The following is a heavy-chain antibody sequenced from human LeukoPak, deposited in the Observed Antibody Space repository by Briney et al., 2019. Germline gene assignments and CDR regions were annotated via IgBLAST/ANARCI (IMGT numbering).Heavy chain of an antibody. Sequence: ASVKVSCKASGGTFSSYAISWVRQAPGQGLEWMGGIIPIFGTANYAQKFQGRVTITADESTSTAYMELSSLRSEDTAVYYCASHCSNGVCYSVPPYDWFDPWGQGTLVTVSS. CDR3: ASHCSNGVCYSVPPYDWFDP. D-gene: IGHD2-8*01. J-gene: IGHJ5*02. V-gene: IGHV1-69*13. CDR1: GGTFSSYA. CDR2: IIPIFGTA.